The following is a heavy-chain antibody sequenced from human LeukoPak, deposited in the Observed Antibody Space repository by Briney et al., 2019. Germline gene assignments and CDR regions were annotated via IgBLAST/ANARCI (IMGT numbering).Heavy chain of an antibody. CDR3: AKDSRRVSTVTAMVTKTRTFLDY. CDR2: ISYDGSNK. CDR1: GFTFSTYA. J-gene: IGHJ4*02. Sequence: GGSLRLSCAASGFTFSTYAMHWVRQAPGKGLEWVAVISYDGSNKYYADPVKGRFTISRDNSKNTLFLQMNSLRAEDTAVYYCAKDSRRVSTVTAMVTKTRTFLDYWGQGTLVTVSS. V-gene: IGHV3-30*04. D-gene: IGHD5-18*01.